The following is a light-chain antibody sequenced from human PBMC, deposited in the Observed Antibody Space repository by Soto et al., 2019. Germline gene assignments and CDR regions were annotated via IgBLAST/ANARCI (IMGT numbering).Light chain of an antibody. CDR1: SSDVGGYNS. Sequence: QSVLTQPASVSGSPGQSITISCTGTSSDVGGYNSVSWYQQHPGTAPKLLIYDVRNLPSGVSNRFSGSQSANTASLTISGLQAEDEADYYCSSYTTSTTYVFGTGTKVTVL. V-gene: IGLV2-14*01. CDR3: SSYTTSTTYV. CDR2: DVR. J-gene: IGLJ1*01.